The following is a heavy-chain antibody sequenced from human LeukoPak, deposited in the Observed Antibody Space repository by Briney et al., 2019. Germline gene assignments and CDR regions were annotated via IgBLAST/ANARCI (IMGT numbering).Heavy chain of an antibody. CDR2: INHSGST. V-gene: IGHV4-34*01. D-gene: IGHD6-19*01. CDR1: GGSFSGYY. CDR3: ARVVAVAGRDY. Sequence: SETLSLACAVYGGSFSGYYWSWIRQPPGKGLEWIGEINHSGSTNYNPSLKSRVTISVDTSKNQFSLKLSSVTAADTAVYYCARVVAVAGRDYWGQGTLVTVSS. J-gene: IGHJ4*02.